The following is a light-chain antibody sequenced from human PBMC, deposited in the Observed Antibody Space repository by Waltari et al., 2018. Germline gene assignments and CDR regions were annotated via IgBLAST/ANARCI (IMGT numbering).Light chain of an antibody. CDR1: SGHTSNI. Sequence: QLVLTQSPSASASLGASVKLTCTLDSGHTSNIIAWLQQHPQKGPRFLMKINSDGSHSKGDGIPARFSGSSSGAERYLTISSLQSEDEADYYCQTGGHGTWVFGGGTKLTVL. CDR3: QTGGHGTWV. J-gene: IGLJ3*02. CDR2: INSDGSH. V-gene: IGLV4-69*01.